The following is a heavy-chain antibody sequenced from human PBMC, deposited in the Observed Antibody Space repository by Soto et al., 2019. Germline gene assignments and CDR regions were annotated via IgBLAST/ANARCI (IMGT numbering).Heavy chain of an antibody. D-gene: IGHD6-13*01. Sequence: PSQTLSLTCDISGDSVSRNITAWSWIRQSPSRGLEWLGRTFYRSTWNYDYAISVKSRITITPDISKNQFSLHLNSVTPEDTAVYYCASAKSVMPGTRGHFDYWGQGALVTSPQ. CDR1: GDSVSRNITA. CDR3: ASAKSVMPGTRGHFDY. V-gene: IGHV6-1*01. CDR2: TFYRSTWNY. J-gene: IGHJ4*02.